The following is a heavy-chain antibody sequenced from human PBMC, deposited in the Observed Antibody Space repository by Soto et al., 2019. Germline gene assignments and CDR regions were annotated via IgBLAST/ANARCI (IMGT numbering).Heavy chain of an antibody. V-gene: IGHV1-46*01. Sequence: ASVKVSCKASGYTFTSYYMHWVRQAPGQGLEWMGIINPSGGSTSYAQKFQGRVTMTRDTSTSTVYMELSSLRSEGTAVYYCARDTAKGYSYDQYYYYGMDVWGQGTTVTVSS. J-gene: IGHJ6*02. CDR3: ARDTAKGYSYDQYYYYGMDV. CDR1: GYTFTSYY. CDR2: INPSGGST. D-gene: IGHD5-18*01.